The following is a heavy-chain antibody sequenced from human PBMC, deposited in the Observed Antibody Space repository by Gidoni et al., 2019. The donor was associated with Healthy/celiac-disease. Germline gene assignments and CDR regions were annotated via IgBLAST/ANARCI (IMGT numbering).Heavy chain of an antibody. J-gene: IGHJ4*02. CDR2: IWYDGSNK. Sequence: QVQLVESGGGVVQPGRSLRLCCAASGLTFSSYVLHWVRQAPGKGLEWVAVIWYDGSNKYYADSVKGRFTISRDNSKNTLYLQMNSLRAEDTAVYYCARDGRGLLWFGELLPYYFDYWGQGTLVTVSS. D-gene: IGHD3-10*01. CDR3: ARDGRGLLWFGELLPYYFDY. V-gene: IGHV3-33*01. CDR1: GLTFSSYV.